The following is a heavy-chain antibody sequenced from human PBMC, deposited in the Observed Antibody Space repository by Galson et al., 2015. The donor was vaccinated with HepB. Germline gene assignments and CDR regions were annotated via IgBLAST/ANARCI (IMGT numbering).Heavy chain of an antibody. J-gene: IGHJ6*02. D-gene: IGHD3-16*02. CDR2: ISYNGSKI. CDR1: GFVFSSYG. V-gene: IGHV3-30*18. Sequence: SLRLSCAASGFVFSSYGMHWVRQAPGKGLEWVAVISYNGSKIFYGDSVKGRFIISRDNFKNTLFLQMSSLRAEDTAVYYCAKDLFGGDYDYLWGTYRLYGMDVWGQGTTVTVSS. CDR3: AKDLFGGDYDYLWGTYRLYGMDV.